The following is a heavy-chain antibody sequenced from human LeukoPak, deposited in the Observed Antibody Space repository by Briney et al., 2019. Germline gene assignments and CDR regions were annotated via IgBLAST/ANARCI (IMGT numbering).Heavy chain of an antibody. CDR2: INHSGST. CDR1: GGSFSGYY. V-gene: IGHV4-34*01. D-gene: IGHD4-23*01. J-gene: IGHJ5*02. CDR3: ARDQRSGGNVNWFDP. Sequence: PSETLSLTCAVYGGSFSGYYWSWIRQPPGKGLEWIGEINHSGSTNYNPSLKSRVTISVDTSKNQFSLKLSSVTAADTAVYYCARDQRSGGNVNWFDPWGQGTLVTVSS.